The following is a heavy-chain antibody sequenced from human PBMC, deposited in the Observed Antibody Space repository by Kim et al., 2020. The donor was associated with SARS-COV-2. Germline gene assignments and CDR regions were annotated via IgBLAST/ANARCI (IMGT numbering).Heavy chain of an antibody. CDR1: SGSITGY. V-gene: IGHV4-59*08. J-gene: IGHJ3*01. Sequence: SETLSLTCAVSSGSITGYWSWIRQPPEKSLEWIAFVHHTGGATYNPSLKSRVTMSIDTSRKQISLRMTSLTAADTAIYYCERLDYGDYDEAFDLWGPGTLVTVSS. D-gene: IGHD4-17*01. CDR3: ERLDYGDYDEAFDL. CDR2: VHHTGGA.